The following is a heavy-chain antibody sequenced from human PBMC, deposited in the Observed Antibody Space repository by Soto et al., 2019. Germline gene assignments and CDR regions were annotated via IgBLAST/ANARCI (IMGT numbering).Heavy chain of an antibody. J-gene: IGHJ4*02. CDR1: GDSISRGYH. V-gene: IGHV4-61*01. CDR2: IYDSGTT. D-gene: IGHD3-10*01. Sequence: PSEALSLTCAVSGDSISRGYHWACIRQPPGKGLEWIGYIYDSGTTNYNPSLKSRVAISVDTSKNQFSLKLSSVTAADTAIYYCARSFTYGAQRFDYWGQGALVTVSS. CDR3: ARSFTYGAQRFDY.